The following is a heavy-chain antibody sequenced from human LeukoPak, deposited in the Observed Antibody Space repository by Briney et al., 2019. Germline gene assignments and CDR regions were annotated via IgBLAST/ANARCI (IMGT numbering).Heavy chain of an antibody. Sequence: ASVKVSCKASGYTFIDNYIHWVRQAPGQGLEWMGWINSHNGGTKYALKFQGRVTMTSDRSTTTVYMEVTRLRSDDTAVFYCAREAASFGTSLGYMDVWGKGTTVTVSS. CDR1: GYTFIDNY. J-gene: IGHJ6*03. V-gene: IGHV1-2*02. CDR2: INSHNGGT. CDR3: AREAASFGTSLGYMDV. D-gene: IGHD2-15*01.